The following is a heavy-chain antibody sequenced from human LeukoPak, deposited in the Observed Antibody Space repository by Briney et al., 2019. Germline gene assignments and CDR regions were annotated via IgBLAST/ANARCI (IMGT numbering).Heavy chain of an antibody. D-gene: IGHD1-26*01. CDR2: IRSKAYGGTT. Sequence: GGSLRLSCTASGFTFGDYAMSWVRQAPGKGLEGVGFIRSKAYGGTTEYAASVKGRFTISRDDSKRIAYLQMNSLKTEDTAVYYCTREAGIVGTYYSYGMDVWGQGTTVTVSS. V-gene: IGHV3-49*04. CDR3: TREAGIVGTYYSYGMDV. J-gene: IGHJ6*02. CDR1: GFTFGDYA.